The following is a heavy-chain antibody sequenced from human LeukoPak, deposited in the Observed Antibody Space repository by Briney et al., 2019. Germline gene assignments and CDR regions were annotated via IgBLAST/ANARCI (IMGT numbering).Heavy chain of an antibody. J-gene: IGHJ4*02. CDR2: IKQDGSEK. CDR1: GFTFSDYY. V-gene: IGHV3-7*01. CDR3: ARDRRFDY. Sequence: GGSLRLSCAASGFTFSDYYMSWIRQAPGKGLEWVANIKQDGSEKYYVDSVKGRFTISRDNAKNSLYLQMNSLRAEDTAVYYCARDRRFDYWGQGTLVTVSS.